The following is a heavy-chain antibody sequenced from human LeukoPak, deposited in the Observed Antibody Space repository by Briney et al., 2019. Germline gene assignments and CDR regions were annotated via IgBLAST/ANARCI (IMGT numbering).Heavy chain of an antibody. CDR2: IYSGGYT. CDR1: GFTVSSTY. V-gene: IGHV3-66*01. D-gene: IGHD6-6*01. J-gene: IGHJ4*02. CDR3: ARGRPAHYFDS. Sequence: GGSLGLSCAASGFTVSSTYLTWVRQAPGKGLEWLSVIYSGGYTYYADSVKGRFLTSRDISENMVYLQMNSLSVEDTAVYFCARGRPAHYFDSWGPGTLVTVS.